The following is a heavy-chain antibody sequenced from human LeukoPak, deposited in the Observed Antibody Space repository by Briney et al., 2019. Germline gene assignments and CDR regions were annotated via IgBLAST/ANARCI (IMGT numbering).Heavy chain of an antibody. Sequence: ASVKVSCKASGYTFTSFYIHWGRQAPGQGLEWMGIINPTGGSTNYAQKFQGRITMTRDTSASTVYRELSSLRSDDTTVYFCAKNLAAGDYGGQGTLVTVSA. CDR2: INPTGGST. CDR1: GYTFTSFY. V-gene: IGHV1-46*01. CDR3: AKNLAAGDY. J-gene: IGHJ4*02. D-gene: IGHD6-13*01.